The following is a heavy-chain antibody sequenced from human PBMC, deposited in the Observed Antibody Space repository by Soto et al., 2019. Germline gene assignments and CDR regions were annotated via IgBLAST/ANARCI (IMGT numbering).Heavy chain of an antibody. V-gene: IGHV3-15*01. CDR3: AAGTGRTDFDY. Sequence: SGGSLRLSCTASGFGFSNAWMNWVRQAPGKGLEWVGRIISKPDGGATHYTAPVKDRFFMSRDDSKNTLYLQMNSLKTEDTAVYYCAAGTGRTDFDYWGQGTLVTVSS. CDR1: GFGFSNAW. D-gene: IGHD2-2*01. CDR2: IISKPDGGAT. J-gene: IGHJ4*02.